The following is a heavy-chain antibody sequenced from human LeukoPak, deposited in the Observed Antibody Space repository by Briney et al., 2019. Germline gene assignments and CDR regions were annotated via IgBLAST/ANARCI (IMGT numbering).Heavy chain of an antibody. J-gene: IGHJ6*02. V-gene: IGHV1-2*02. D-gene: IGHD2-2*03. CDR3: ARGDGYCSSTTCYFEYGMDV. Sequence: APVKVSCMDSGFSSTGYYMHSVRQAPRQGREWMGWINPNSGGTNYAQKFQGRVTMTRDTSISTAYLELSGLRSDDTALYYCARGDGYCSSTTCYFEYGMDVWGQGSTVTVSS. CDR1: GFSSTGYY. CDR2: INPNSGGT.